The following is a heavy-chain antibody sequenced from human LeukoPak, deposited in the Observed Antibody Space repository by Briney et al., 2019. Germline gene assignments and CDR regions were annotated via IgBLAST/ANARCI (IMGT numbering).Heavy chain of an antibody. J-gene: IGHJ4*02. D-gene: IGHD3-9*01. CDR3: ARGFESGFGS. V-gene: IGHV3-30*04. CDR1: GFTFSSYA. CDR2: ISYDGSNK. Sequence: GGSLRLSCAASGFTFSSYAMHWVRQAPGKGLEWVAVISYDGSNKYYADSVKGRFTISRDNSKNKLYLQMNGLRPEDGGVFYCARGFESGFGSWGQGSLIAVSS.